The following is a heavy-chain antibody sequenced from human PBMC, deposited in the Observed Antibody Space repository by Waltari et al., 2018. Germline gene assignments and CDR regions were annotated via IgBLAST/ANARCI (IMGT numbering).Heavy chain of an antibody. CDR1: GFPLSSFC. V-gene: IGHV3-7*01. Sequence: EVQLVESGGGLVQPGGYLRLSCAASGFPLSSFCRTWFRQGPGKGLELVAKKKQDGSEKYYVDSVKGRFTISRDNAKNSLYLQMNSLRAEDTAVYYCARADTAMVTYYYYGMDVWGQGTTVTVSS. J-gene: IGHJ6*02. D-gene: IGHD5-18*01. CDR3: ARADTAMVTYYYYGMDV. CDR2: KKQDGSEK.